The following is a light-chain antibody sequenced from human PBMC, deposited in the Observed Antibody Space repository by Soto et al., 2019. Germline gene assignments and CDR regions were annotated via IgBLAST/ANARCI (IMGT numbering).Light chain of an antibody. CDR1: QSVSSNY. Sequence: EIVLTQSPGTLSLSPGERATLSCRASQSVSSNYLAWYQQKPGQAPRLLIFGASSRATGIPDRFSGSGSGADFTLTISRLESEDVAVYYCQQYDTSPYTFGQGTKLEIK. J-gene: IGKJ2*01. V-gene: IGKV3-20*01. CDR3: QQYDTSPYT. CDR2: GAS.